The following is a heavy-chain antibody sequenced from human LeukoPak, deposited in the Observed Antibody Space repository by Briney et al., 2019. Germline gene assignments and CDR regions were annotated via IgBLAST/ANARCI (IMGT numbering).Heavy chain of an antibody. CDR2: ISGSGGST. Sequence: PGGSLRLSCAASGFTFSSYAMSWVRQAPGKGLEWVSAISGSGGSTYYADSVKGRFTISRDNSKNTLYLQMNSLRAEDTAVYYCAKDLLPRYYDFWSGYYFDYWGQGTLVTVSS. J-gene: IGHJ4*02. CDR1: GFTFSSYA. V-gene: IGHV3-23*01. D-gene: IGHD3-3*01. CDR3: AKDLLPRYYDFWSGYYFDY.